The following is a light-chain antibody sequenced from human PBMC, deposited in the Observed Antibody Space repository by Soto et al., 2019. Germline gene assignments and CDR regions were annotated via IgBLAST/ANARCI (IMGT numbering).Light chain of an antibody. CDR2: EDN. J-gene: IGLJ2*01. V-gene: IGLV6-57*04. CDR3: QSYDSSNAV. CDR1: SGSIASNY. Sequence: NFMLTQPHSVSESPGKTVTISCTRSSGSIASNYVQWYQQRPGSAPTTVIYEDNQRPSGVPDRFSGSIDSSSNSASLTISGLKNEDEADYYCQSYDSSNAVFGGGTKVTVL.